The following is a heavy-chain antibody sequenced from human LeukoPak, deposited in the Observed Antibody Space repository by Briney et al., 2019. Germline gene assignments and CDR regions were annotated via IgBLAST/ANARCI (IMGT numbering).Heavy chain of an antibody. CDR3: AGLSSGWYVGEYFQH. V-gene: IGHV3-23*01. CDR1: GFTVSSNY. Sequence: GGSLRLSCAASGFTVSSNYMSWVRQAPGKGLEWVSAISGSGGSTYYADSVKGRFTISRDNSKNTLYLQMNSLRAEDTAVYYCAGLSSGWYVGEYFQHWGQGTLVTVSS. J-gene: IGHJ1*01. D-gene: IGHD6-19*01. CDR2: ISGSGGST.